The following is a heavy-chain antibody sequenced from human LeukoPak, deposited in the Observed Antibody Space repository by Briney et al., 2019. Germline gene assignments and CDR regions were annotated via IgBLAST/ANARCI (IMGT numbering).Heavy chain of an antibody. Sequence: PSETLSLTCTVSGYSISSGYYWGWIRQPPGKGLEWIGSIYHSGSTYYNPSLKSRVTISVDTSKNQFSLKPSSVTAADTAVYYCATPLGGATLWAPFDPWGQGTLVTVSS. CDR3: ATPLGGATLWAPFDP. CDR2: IYHSGST. J-gene: IGHJ5*02. D-gene: IGHD1-26*01. CDR1: GYSISSGYY. V-gene: IGHV4-38-2*02.